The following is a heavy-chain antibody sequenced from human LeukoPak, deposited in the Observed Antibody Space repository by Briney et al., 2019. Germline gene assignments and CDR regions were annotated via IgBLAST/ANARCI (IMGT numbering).Heavy chain of an antibody. V-gene: IGHV1-46*01. CDR2: INPSGGST. CDR1: GYIFTNYY. J-gene: IGHJ4*02. D-gene: IGHD3-10*01. CDR3: ARDHGSAYYRAPRH. Sequence: ASVKVSCKASGYIFTNYYMHWVRQAPGQGLEWMGTINPSGGSTTYAQKFQGRVTMTRDTSTSTVYMEMSSLRSEDTAVYYCARDHGSAYYRAPRHWGQGTLVTVSS.